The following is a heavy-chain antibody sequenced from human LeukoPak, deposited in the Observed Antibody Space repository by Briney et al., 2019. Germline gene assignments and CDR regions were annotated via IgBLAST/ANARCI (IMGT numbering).Heavy chain of an antibody. CDR2: ISPRSDII. J-gene: IGHJ4*02. Sequence: GGSLRLSCTASGFTLRAFSMNWVRQAPGKGLEWVSHISPRSDIISYADSVKGRFTISRDNAKNSLYLHMNSLRADDMAVYYCVRDNDWAFDYWGQGTLVPVSS. V-gene: IGHV3-48*01. CDR3: VRDNDWAFDY. CDR1: GFTLRAFS. D-gene: IGHD3-9*01.